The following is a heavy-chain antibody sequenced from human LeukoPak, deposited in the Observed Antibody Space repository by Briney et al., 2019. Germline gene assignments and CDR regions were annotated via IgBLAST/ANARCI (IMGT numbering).Heavy chain of an antibody. J-gene: IGHJ4*02. CDR2: IDYSGTT. CDR3: ARRGQAAGSKGALDY. V-gene: IGHV4-39*01. CDR1: GGSISSVSYY. D-gene: IGHD6-13*01. Sequence: TSETLSLTCIVSGGSISSVSYYWGWIRQPPGKGLEWIGSIDYSGTTYYNPSLKSRVTISVDTSKNQFSLKLSSVTAADTALYYCARRGQAAGSKGALDYWGQGTLVTVSS.